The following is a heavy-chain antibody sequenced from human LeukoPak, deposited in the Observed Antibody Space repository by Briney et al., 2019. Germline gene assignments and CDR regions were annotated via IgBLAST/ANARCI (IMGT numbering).Heavy chain of an antibody. D-gene: IGHD6-25*01. CDR3: ARVPPSGWFDP. J-gene: IGHJ5*02. Sequence: SETLSLTCTVSGGSISSYYWSWIRQTPGKGLEWIGYIYYSGSTNYNPSLESRVTISIDTSKNQFSLKVTSVTAADTAVYYCARVPPSGWFDPWGQGTLVTVSS. CDR2: IYYSGST. CDR1: GGSISSYY. V-gene: IGHV4-59*01.